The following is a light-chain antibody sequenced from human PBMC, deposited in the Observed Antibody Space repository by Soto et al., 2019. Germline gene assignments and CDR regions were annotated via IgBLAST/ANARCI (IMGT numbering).Light chain of an antibody. V-gene: IGLV1-47*01. CDR1: SSNIGGNY. CDR2: KNT. J-gene: IGLJ1*01. Sequence: QPVLTQPPSASGTPGQRVTISCSGSSSNIGGNYVYWYQQLPGTAPKLLIYKNTQRPSGVPDRFSGSKSGTSASLAISGLRSEDEADYYCAAWDDSLSGFYVFGTGTKVTVL. CDR3: AAWDDSLSGFYV.